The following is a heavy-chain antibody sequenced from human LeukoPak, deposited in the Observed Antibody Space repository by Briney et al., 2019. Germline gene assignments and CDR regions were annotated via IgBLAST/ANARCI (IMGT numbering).Heavy chain of an antibody. CDR3: ARLKFYDSTGYSPGYYMDV. CDR2: IYGSGIT. J-gene: IGHJ6*03. V-gene: IGHV4-4*07. Sequence: SETLSLTCTVSGGSLISNYWSWIRQSAGTGLEWIGRIYGSGITDYNPSLKSRVTMSLDTSRKQFSLRLTSVTAADTAVYYCARLKFYDSTGYSPGYYMDVWGKGTTVSVFS. CDR1: GGSLISNY. D-gene: IGHD3-22*01.